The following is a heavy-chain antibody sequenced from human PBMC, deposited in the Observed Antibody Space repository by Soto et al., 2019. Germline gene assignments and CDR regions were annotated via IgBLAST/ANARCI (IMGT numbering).Heavy chain of an antibody. CDR1: GFTFSSYG. J-gene: IGHJ4*02. Sequence: GGSLRLSCAASGFTFSSYGMHWVRQAPGKGLEWVAVISYDGSNKYYADSVKGRFTISRDNSKNTLYLQMNSLRAEDTAVYYCAKDYPEEVGPVYWGQGTLVTVSS. V-gene: IGHV3-30*18. CDR3: AKDYPEEVGPVY. D-gene: IGHD1-26*01. CDR2: ISYDGSNK.